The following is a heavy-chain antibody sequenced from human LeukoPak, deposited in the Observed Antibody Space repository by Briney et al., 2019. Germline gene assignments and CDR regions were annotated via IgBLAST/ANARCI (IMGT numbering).Heavy chain of an antibody. D-gene: IGHD2-15*01. CDR2: ISDSGGST. Sequence: GGSLRLSCSASGFPFSSYAMHWVRQAPGKGLEYVSAISDSGGSTYYADSVKGRFTISRDNSKNTLYLQMSSLRAEDTAVYFCERGYSFGPYGMDVWGQGTTVTVSS. CDR3: ERGYSFGPYGMDV. V-gene: IGHV3-64D*09. CDR1: GFPFSSYA. J-gene: IGHJ6*02.